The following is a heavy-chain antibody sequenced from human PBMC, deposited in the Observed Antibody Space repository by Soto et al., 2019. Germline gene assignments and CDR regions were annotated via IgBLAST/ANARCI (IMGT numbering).Heavy chain of an antibody. V-gene: IGHV2-5*02. Sequence: QITLKESGPTLVKPTQTLTLTCTFSVFSLSTSGVGVGWIRQPPGKALEWLALIYWDDDKRCSPSLKSRLTITKDTSKNQVVLTMTNMDPVDTATYYCAHRRSYCSGGSCYSGFDYWGQGTLVTVSS. CDR1: VFSLSTSGVG. J-gene: IGHJ4*02. CDR3: AHRRSYCSGGSCYSGFDY. D-gene: IGHD2-15*01. CDR2: IYWDDDK.